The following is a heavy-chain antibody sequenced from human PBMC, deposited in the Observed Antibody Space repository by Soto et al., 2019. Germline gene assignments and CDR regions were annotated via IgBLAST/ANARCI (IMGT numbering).Heavy chain of an antibody. CDR2: ISGSGVST. CDR3: AKEGEHSSGWANFDY. D-gene: IGHD6-19*01. Sequence: EVQLLESGGGLVQPGGSLRLSCAASGFTFSSYAMSWVRQAPGQGLEWVSAISGSGVSTYYADSVKGRFTISRDHPKNTLYLQMNSLRAEDTAVYYCAKEGEHSSGWANFDYWGQGTLVTVSS. V-gene: IGHV3-23*01. J-gene: IGHJ4*02. CDR1: GFTFSSYA.